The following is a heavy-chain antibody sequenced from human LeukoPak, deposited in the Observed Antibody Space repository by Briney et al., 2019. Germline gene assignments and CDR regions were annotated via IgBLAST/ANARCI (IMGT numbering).Heavy chain of an antibody. D-gene: IGHD3-10*02. J-gene: IGHJ3*02. V-gene: IGHV3-48*04. CDR2: ISSSSSTI. CDR1: GFTFSSYS. Sequence: PGGSLRLSCAASGFTFSSYSMNWVRQAPGKGLEWVSYISSSSSTIYYADSVKGRFTISRDNAQNSLYLQMNSLRAEDTAVYYCVRDLYYVSLGDDTFDIWGPGTMVTVSS. CDR3: VRDLYYVSLGDDTFDI.